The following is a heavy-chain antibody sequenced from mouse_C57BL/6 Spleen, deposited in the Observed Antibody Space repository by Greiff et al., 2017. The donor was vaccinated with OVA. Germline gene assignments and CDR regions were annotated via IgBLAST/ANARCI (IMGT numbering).Heavy chain of an antibody. CDR1: GFSLTSYG. J-gene: IGHJ1*03. Sequence: QVQLKQSGPGLVQPSQSLSITCTVSGFSLTSYGVHWVRQSPGKGLEWLGVIWSGGSTDYNAAFISRLSISKDNSKSQVFFKMNSLQADDTAIYYCARNARDWYFDVWGTGTTVTVSS. V-gene: IGHV2-2*01. CDR2: IWSGGST. CDR3: ARNARDWYFDV.